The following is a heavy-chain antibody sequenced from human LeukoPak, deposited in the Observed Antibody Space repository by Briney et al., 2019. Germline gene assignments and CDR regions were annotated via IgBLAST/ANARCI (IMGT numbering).Heavy chain of an antibody. J-gene: IGHJ2*01. Sequence: SETLSLACTVSGGSISSYYWSWIRQPPGKGLEWIGYIYYSGSTNYNPSLKSRVTISVDTSKNQFSLKLSSVTAADTAVYYCARLARRLVTTVLWYFDLWGRGTLVTVSS. V-gene: IGHV4-59*08. CDR2: IYYSGST. D-gene: IGHD4-17*01. CDR3: ARLARRLVTTVLWYFDL. CDR1: GGSISSYY.